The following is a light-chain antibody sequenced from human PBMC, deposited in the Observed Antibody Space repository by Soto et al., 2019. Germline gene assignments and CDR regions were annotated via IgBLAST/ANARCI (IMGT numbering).Light chain of an antibody. Sequence: QSVLTQPPSVSAAPGQRVTISCSGSSSNIGANVVSWYQQLPGKPPKVVIFLDDGLPSGVSDRFSGSKSGTSASLAISGLQSEDEADYYCAAWDDRLNGVVFGGGTKVTVL. CDR3: AAWDDRLNGVV. V-gene: IGLV1-36*01. CDR1: SSNIGANV. CDR2: LDD. J-gene: IGLJ3*02.